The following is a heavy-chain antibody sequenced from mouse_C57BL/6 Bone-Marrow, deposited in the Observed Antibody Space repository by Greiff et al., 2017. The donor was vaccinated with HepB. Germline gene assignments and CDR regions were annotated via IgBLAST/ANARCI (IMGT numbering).Heavy chain of an antibody. J-gene: IGHJ3*01. V-gene: IGHV1-50*01. CDR2: IDPSDSYT. D-gene: IGHD1-1*01. CDR1: GYTFTSYW. Sequence: QVQLQQPGAELVKPGASVKLSCKASGYTFTSYWMQWVKQRPGQGLEWIGEIDPSDSYTNYNQKFKGKATLTVDTSSSTAYMQLSSLTSEDSAVYYCARFGYYGSSSFAYWGQGTLVTVSA. CDR3: ARFGYYGSSSFAY.